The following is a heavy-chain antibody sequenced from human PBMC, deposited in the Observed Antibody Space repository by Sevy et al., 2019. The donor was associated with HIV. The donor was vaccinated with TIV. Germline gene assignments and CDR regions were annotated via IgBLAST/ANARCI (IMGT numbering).Heavy chain of an antibody. CDR3: VIGGRDSYVRYNDWHADY. J-gene: IGHJ4*02. CDR1: GYSFTTYW. CDR2: IYPSDSEI. Sequence: GESLKISCKGSGYSFTTYWIGWVRQMPGKDLEWIGIIYPSDSEIRCSPPFQGQVAISADKSISTAYLQWSSLKASDSAVYYCVIGGRDSYVRYNDWHADYWGQGTLVTVSS. D-gene: IGHD3-9*01. V-gene: IGHV5-51*01.